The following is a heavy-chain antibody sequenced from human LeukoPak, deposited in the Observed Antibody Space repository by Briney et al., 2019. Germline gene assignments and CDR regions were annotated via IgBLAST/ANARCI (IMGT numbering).Heavy chain of an antibody. Sequence: ASVKVSCKASGYTFTGYYMHWVRQAPGQGLEWMGWISANNGNRNYAQKLQDRVSMTTDTSTSTAYMELRSLRSDDTAVYYCARQGYGGHSQGAADYWGQGTLVTVSS. CDR2: ISANNGNR. V-gene: IGHV1-18*04. J-gene: IGHJ4*02. CDR1: GYTFTGYY. D-gene: IGHD4-23*01. CDR3: ARQGYGGHSQGAADY.